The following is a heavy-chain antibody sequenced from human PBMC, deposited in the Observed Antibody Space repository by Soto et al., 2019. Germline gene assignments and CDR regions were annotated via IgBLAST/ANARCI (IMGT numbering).Heavy chain of an antibody. J-gene: IGHJ4*02. D-gene: IGHD3-22*01. CDR1: GGSISSSSYY. V-gene: IGHV4-39*01. Sequence: SETLSLTCTVSGGSISSSSYYWGWIRQPPGKGLEWLGSIYYSGSTYYNPSLKSRATIPVDTSKNQFSLKLSLVTAADTAVYYCARGDSSGYPDYWGQGTLVPVSS. CDR3: ARGDSSGYPDY. CDR2: IYYSGST.